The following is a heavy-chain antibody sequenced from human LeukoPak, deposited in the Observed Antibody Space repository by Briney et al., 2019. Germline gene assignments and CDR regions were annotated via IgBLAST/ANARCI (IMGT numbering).Heavy chain of an antibody. V-gene: IGHV3-23*01. J-gene: IGHJ4*02. Sequence: GGSLRLSCAASAFTFGSYAMYWFRQAPGKGLEWVSGIFGSGGSAHYADSVKGRFTISRDNSKNTVYLQMDSLRAEDTATYYCAKTTTGYSSGRYPAWPIDYWGQGTLVTVSS. CDR2: IFGSGGSA. CDR3: AKTTTGYSSGRYPAWPIDY. D-gene: IGHD2-15*01. CDR1: AFTFGSYA.